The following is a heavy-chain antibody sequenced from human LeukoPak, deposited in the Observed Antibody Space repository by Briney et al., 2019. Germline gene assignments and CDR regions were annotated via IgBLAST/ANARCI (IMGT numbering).Heavy chain of an antibody. CDR1: GFTFSDYG. CDR3: AELGITMIGGV. J-gene: IGHJ6*04. V-gene: IGHV3-23*01. CDR2: ISGNGDRT. Sequence: GGTLRLSCAASGFTFSDYGMSWVRQAPGKGLEWVSSISGNGDRTYYPDSVKGRFTISRDNSKNTLYLQMNSLRAEDTAVYYCAELGITMIGGVWGKGTTVTISS. D-gene: IGHD3-10*02.